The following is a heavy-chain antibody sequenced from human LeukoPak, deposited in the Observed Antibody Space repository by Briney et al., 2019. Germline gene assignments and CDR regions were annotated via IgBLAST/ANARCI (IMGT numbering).Heavy chain of an antibody. Sequence: GGSLRLSCAASGFTFSSYSMNWVRQAPGKGLEWVSSISSSSSYIYYADSVKGRFTISRDNAKNSLYLQMNSLRAEDTAVYYCARWLQFGDMDVWGQGTTVTVSS. J-gene: IGHJ6*02. CDR2: ISSSSSYI. CDR1: GFTFSSYS. V-gene: IGHV3-21*01. D-gene: IGHD5-24*01. CDR3: ARWLQFGDMDV.